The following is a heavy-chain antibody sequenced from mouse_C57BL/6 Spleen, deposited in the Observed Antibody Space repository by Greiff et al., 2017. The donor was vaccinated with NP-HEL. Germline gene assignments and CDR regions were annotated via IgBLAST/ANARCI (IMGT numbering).Heavy chain of an antibody. CDR1: GYTFTSYW. CDR3: ANRQLRLYYAMDY. J-gene: IGHJ4*01. CDR2: INPSSGYT. Sequence: VQLQQSGAELAKPGASVKLSCKASGYTFTSYWMHWVKQRPGQGLEWIGYINPSSGYTKYNQKFKDKATLTADKSSSTAYMQLSSLTYEDSAVYYCANRQLRLYYAMDYWGQGTSVTVSS. V-gene: IGHV1-7*01. D-gene: IGHD3-2*02.